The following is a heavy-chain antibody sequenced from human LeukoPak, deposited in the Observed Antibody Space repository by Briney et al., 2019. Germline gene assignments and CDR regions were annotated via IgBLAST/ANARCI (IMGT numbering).Heavy chain of an antibody. J-gene: IGHJ3*02. Sequence: GGTLRLSCAASGFTFISYGMSWVRQAPGKGLEWVSAISASGGSTYYADSVKGRFTISRDNSKNTLYLQMNSLRAEDTAVYYCAKVSGDIVVVVADDAFDIWGQGTMVTVSS. V-gene: IGHV3-23*01. CDR3: AKVSGDIVVVVADDAFDI. CDR1: GFTFISYG. D-gene: IGHD2-15*01. CDR2: ISASGGST.